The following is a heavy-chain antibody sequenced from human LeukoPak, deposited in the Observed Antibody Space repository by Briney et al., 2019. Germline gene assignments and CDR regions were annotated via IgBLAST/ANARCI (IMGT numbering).Heavy chain of an antibody. V-gene: IGHV4-34*01. Sequence: SETLSLTCAVYGAALSGYYWSWIRQPPGKGLEWIGEVAHKGPTVYSPTLNRKYNPSFKSRVTMSVDPSKNQFSLKLTSVTVADTATHYCVRQGTNSGYYLLDYWGQGHLVIVSS. CDR3: VRQGTNSGYYLLDY. CDR1: GAALSGYY. CDR2: VAHKGPTVYSPTLNR. D-gene: IGHD3-22*01. J-gene: IGHJ4*02.